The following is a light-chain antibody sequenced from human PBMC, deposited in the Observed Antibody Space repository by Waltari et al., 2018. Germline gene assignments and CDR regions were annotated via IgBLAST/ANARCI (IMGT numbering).Light chain of an antibody. V-gene: IGKV3-15*01. CDR3: QQYDNWPSTLT. Sequence: EIVMTQSPATLSVSPGERATLPCRASQSLTSNLAWYQQKPGQAPRLLIYGASTRATGIPARFSGSGSGTEFILTISSLQSEDSAVYYCQQYDNWPSTLTFGGGTKVEIK. CDR2: GAS. CDR1: QSLTSN. J-gene: IGKJ4*01.